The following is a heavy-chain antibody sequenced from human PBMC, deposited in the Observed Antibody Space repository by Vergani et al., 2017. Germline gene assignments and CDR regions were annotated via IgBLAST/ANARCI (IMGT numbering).Heavy chain of an antibody. CDR2: ISSSSSYI. V-gene: IGHV3-21*01. CDR3: ARVIQEWYYYYMDV. Sequence: EVQLVESGGGLVKPGGSLRLSCAASGFTFSSYSMNWVRQAPGKGLEWVSSISSSSSYIYYADSVKGRFTISRENAKNSLYLQMNSLRAEDTAVYYCARVIQEWYYYYMDVWGKGTTVTVSS. CDR1: GFTFSSYS. J-gene: IGHJ6*03. D-gene: IGHD3-3*01.